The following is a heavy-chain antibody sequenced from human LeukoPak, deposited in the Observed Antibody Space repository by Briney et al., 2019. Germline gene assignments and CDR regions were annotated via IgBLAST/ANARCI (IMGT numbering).Heavy chain of an antibody. V-gene: IGHV3-21*06. Sequence: GGSLRLSCGASGFTFSSISMNWVRQAPGKGLEWVSSISPDGETTYHADSVKGRFTTSRDNAKSSLYLQMNSLRAEDTALYYCTRDLPVPSLVRGIIIYGLIDYWGQGTLVTVSS. J-gene: IGHJ4*02. D-gene: IGHD3-10*01. CDR1: GFTFSSIS. CDR3: TRDLPVPSLVRGIIIYGLIDY. CDR2: ISPDGETT.